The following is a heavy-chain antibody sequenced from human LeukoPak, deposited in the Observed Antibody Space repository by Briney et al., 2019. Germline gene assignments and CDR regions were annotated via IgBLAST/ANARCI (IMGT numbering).Heavy chain of an antibody. Sequence: GGSLRLSCAASGFTFSDYYMSWIRQAPWKELEWISYISTSSSYTNYADSVKGRFTISRDNAKSSLYLQMNSLRAEDTAVYYCAKMVREFYTISYYFDYWGQGTLVTVSS. CDR3: AKMVREFYTISYYFDY. CDR2: ISTSSSYT. J-gene: IGHJ4*02. CDR1: GFTFSDYY. D-gene: IGHD2-8*01. V-gene: IGHV3-11*06.